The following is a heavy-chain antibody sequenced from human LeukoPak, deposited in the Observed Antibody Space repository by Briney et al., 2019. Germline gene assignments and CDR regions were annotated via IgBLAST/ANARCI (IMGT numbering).Heavy chain of an antibody. J-gene: IGHJ4*02. CDR1: GGTFSSYA. Sequence: GSSVKVSCKASGGTFSSYAISWVRQAPGQGLEWMGGVIPIFGTANYAQKFQGRVTITADESTSTAYMELSSLRSEDTAVYYCAREAPYSGYDPFDYWGQGTLVTVSS. CDR2: VIPIFGTA. D-gene: IGHD5-12*01. V-gene: IGHV1-69*01. CDR3: AREAPYSGYDPFDY.